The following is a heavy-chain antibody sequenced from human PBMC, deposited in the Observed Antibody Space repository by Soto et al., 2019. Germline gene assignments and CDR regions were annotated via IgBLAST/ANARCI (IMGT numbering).Heavy chain of an antibody. D-gene: IGHD3-22*01. CDR3: AREGRYYYDSSGYYAYGMDV. CDR2: IGTAGDT. Sequence: LRLSCAASGFTFSSYDMHWVRQATGKGLEWVSAIGTAGDTYYPGSVKGRFTISRENAKNSLYLQMNSLRAGDTAVYYCAREGRYYYDSSGYYAYGMDVWGQGTTVTVSS. J-gene: IGHJ6*02. CDR1: GFTFSSYD. V-gene: IGHV3-13*01.